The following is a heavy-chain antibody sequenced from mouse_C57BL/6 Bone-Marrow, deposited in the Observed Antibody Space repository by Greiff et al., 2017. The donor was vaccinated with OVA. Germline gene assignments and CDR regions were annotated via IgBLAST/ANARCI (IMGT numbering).Heavy chain of an antibody. D-gene: IGHD2-4*01. CDR1: GFTFSSYA. CDR2: ISDGGSYT. CDR3: ARDGLRSYDFDY. Sequence: EVQGVESGAGLVKPGGSLKLSCAASGFTFSSYAMSWVRQTPEKRLEWVATISDGGSYTYYPDNVKGRFTISRDNAKNNLYLQMSHLKSEDTAMYYCARDGLRSYDFDYWGQGTTLTVSS. J-gene: IGHJ2*01. V-gene: IGHV5-4*01.